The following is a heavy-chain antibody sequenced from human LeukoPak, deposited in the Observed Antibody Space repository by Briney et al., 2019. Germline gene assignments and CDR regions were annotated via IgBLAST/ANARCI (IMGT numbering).Heavy chain of an antibody. J-gene: IGHJ4*02. CDR3: AGPGDASWPDY. CDR1: GYNFINYW. V-gene: IGHV5-51*01. D-gene: IGHD2-2*01. Sequence: GESLKISCNGSGYNFINYWIGWVRQMPGKGLEWMGIIYPDDSDTTYSPSFQGQVTISVDKSISTAYLQWSSLKASDTAMYYCAGPGDASWPDYWGQGTLVTVSS. CDR2: IYPDDSDT.